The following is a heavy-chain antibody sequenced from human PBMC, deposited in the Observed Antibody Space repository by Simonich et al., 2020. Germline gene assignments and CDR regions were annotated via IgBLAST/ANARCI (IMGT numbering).Heavy chain of an antibody. Sequence: EVQLVESGGGLVKPGGSLRLSCAASGFPFSSYSMNWVRQAPGKGLEWVSTISSSRSYIYYADSVNGRFTISRDNAKNSLYLQMNSLRAEDTAVYYCARWIAVAGTGAYGMDVWGQGTTVTVSS. CDR2: ISSSRSYI. CDR1: GFPFSSYS. V-gene: IGHV3-21*01. J-gene: IGHJ6*02. D-gene: IGHD6-19*01. CDR3: ARWIAVAGTGAYGMDV.